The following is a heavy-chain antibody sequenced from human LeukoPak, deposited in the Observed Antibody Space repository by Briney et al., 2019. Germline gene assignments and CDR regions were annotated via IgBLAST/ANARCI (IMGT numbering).Heavy chain of an antibody. CDR1: GGSISSSHY. Sequence: SETLSLTCTVSGGSISSSHYWSWIRQPPGKGLGWIGEINHSGSTNYNPSLKSRVTISVDTSKNQFSLKLSSVTAADTAVYYCARGFSRGYCSSTSCYPWFDPWGQGTLVTVSS. V-gene: IGHV4-34*01. CDR2: INHSGST. J-gene: IGHJ5*02. D-gene: IGHD2-2*01. CDR3: ARGFSRGYCSSTSCYPWFDP.